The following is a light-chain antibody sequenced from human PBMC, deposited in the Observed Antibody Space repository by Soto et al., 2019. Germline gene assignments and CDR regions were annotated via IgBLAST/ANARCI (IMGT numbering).Light chain of an antibody. CDR2: GAS. J-gene: IGKJ4*01. V-gene: IGKV3-15*01. CDR3: QQYNNWPPVT. Sequence: EIVMTQSPATLSVSPGERATLSCRASQSVSSNLAWYQQKPGQAPRLLIYGASPRATGIPARFSGSGSGTEFTLTISSVQYEDFALYYCQQYNNWPPVTFGGGTKVEIK. CDR1: QSVSSN.